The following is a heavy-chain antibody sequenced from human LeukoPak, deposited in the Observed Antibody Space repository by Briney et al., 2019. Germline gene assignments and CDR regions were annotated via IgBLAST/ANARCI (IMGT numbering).Heavy chain of an antibody. D-gene: IGHD6-6*01. CDR2: ISSSGSTI. CDR1: GFTFSSYE. Sequence: GGSLRLSCAASGFTFSSYEMTWVRQAPGKGLEWVSYISSSGSTIYYTDSVKGRFTISRDNSKNTLYLQMNSLRAEDTAVYYCATNQIAARSPYYFDYWGQGTLVTVSS. J-gene: IGHJ4*02. CDR3: ATNQIAARSPYYFDY. V-gene: IGHV3-48*03.